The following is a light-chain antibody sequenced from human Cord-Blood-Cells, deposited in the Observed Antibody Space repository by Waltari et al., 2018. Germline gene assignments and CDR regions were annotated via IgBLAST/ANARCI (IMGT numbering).Light chain of an antibody. CDR1: RSDVRSYNL. CDR2: EVS. CDR3: CSYAGSSTYV. V-gene: IGLV2-23*02. Sequence: QSALTQPASVSGSPGQSITIPCTGTRSDVRSYNLVSWYQQHPGKAPKLMIYEVSKRPSGVSNRFSGSKSGNTASLTISGLQAEDEADYYCCSYAGSSTYVFGTGTKVTVL. J-gene: IGLJ1*01.